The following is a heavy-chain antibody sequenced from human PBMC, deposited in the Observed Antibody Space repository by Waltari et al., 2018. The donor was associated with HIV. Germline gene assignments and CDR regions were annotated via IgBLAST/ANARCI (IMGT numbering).Heavy chain of an antibody. D-gene: IGHD6-13*01. V-gene: IGHV1-69-2*01. CDR2: IDPEDGET. CDR1: GYTFTDHY. CDR3: ASLAAAGYFDA. Sequence: EVHLVQSGPEVMKPGATLKISCRVSGYTFTDHYIHWGQEAPGKGLEWMGLIDPEDGETEYAEKFQGRLTITADTSLDTVYMELTSLRSDDAAVYYCASLAAAGYFDAWGQGTLLTVSS. J-gene: IGHJ4*02.